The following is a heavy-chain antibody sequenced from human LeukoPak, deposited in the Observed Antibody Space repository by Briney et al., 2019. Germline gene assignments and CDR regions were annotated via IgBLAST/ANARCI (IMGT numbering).Heavy chain of an antibody. Sequence: HPGGSLRLSCAASGFIFPTYGMHWVRQAPGKGLEWVACIYPDGNNKNYADSVKGRFIISRDNSKNTLYLQMNRLRAEDTAVYYCARDYRDYGDYYAPVVLYFDYWGQGTLVTVSS. D-gene: IGHD4-17*01. CDR1: GFIFPTYG. CDR3: ARDYRDYGDYYAPVVLYFDY. CDR2: IYPDGNNK. V-gene: IGHV3-30*12. J-gene: IGHJ4*02.